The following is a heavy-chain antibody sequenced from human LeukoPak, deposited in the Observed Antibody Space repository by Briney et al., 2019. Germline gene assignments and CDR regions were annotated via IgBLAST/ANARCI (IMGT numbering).Heavy chain of an antibody. CDR1: GFTFSSDA. J-gene: IGHJ3*02. Sequence: GGSLRLSCAASGFTFSSDAMNWVRQAPGKGLEWVTSIRESGGSTFYADSVKGRFTISRDNSKSTLYLQMNSLKAEDTAIYYCAREVGTPQAFDIWGQGTMVTVSS. CDR3: AREVGTPQAFDI. CDR2: IRESGGST. D-gene: IGHD1-26*01. V-gene: IGHV3-23*01.